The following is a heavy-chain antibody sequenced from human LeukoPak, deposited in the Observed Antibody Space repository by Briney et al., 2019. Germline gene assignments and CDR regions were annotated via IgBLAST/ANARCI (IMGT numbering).Heavy chain of an antibody. CDR2: ISGSGGST. Sequence: PGGSLSLSCAASGFTFSSYGMSWVRQAPGKGLEWVSTISGSGGSTYYADSVKGRFTISRDNSKNTLYLHMNSLRAEDTAVYYCAKDRGSPGYYYSRGLVDYWGQGTLVTVSS. CDR1: GFTFSSYG. CDR3: AKDRGSPGYYYSRGLVDY. D-gene: IGHD3-10*01. V-gene: IGHV3-23*01. J-gene: IGHJ4*02.